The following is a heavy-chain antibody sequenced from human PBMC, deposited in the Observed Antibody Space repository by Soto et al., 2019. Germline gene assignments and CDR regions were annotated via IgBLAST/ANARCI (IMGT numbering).Heavy chain of an antibody. J-gene: IGHJ3*02. Sequence: SVKVSCKASGFTFTSSAMQWVRQARGQRLEWIGWIVVGSGNTNYAQKFQERVTITRDMSTSTAYMELSSLRSEDTAAYYCAADHPHYGGNLFLDIWGQGTMVTV. V-gene: IGHV1-58*02. CDR2: IVVGSGNT. D-gene: IGHD4-17*01. CDR3: AADHPHYGGNLFLDI. CDR1: GFTFTSSA.